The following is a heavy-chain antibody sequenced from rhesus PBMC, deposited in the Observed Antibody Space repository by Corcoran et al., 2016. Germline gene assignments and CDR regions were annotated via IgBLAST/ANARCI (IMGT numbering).Heavy chain of an antibody. CDR2: IRSKYNNYAT. Sequence: EVQLVESGGGLVQPGGSLRLSCAASGFTFSDVAMSWARPASGKGLEWVGYIRSKYNNYATEYAASVKGRFTISRDDSKNTLYLQMSSLKTEDTAVYYCTTDTVRFDYWGQGVLVTVSS. J-gene: IGHJ4*01. CDR3: TTDTVRFDY. CDR1: GFTFSDVA. D-gene: IGHD4-23*01. V-gene: IGHV3-186*02.